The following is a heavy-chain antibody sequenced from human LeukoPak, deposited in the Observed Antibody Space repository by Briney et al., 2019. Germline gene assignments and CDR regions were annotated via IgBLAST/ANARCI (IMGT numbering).Heavy chain of an antibody. D-gene: IGHD2-2*01. CDR2: IIPILGIA. V-gene: IGHV1-69*02. CDR3: ARYCSSTSCYPVEYGMDV. CDR1: GYTFTGYY. J-gene: IGHJ6*02. Sequence: SVKVSCKASGYTFTGYYMHWVRQAPGQGLEWMGRIIPILGIANYAQKFQGRVTITADKSTSTAYMELSSLRSEDTAVYYCARYCSSTSCYPVEYGMDVWGQGTTVTVSS.